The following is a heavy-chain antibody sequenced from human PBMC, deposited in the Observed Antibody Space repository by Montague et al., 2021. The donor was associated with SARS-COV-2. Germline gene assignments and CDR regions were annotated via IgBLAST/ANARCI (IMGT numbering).Heavy chain of an antibody. V-gene: IGHV3-74*01. Sequence: SLRLSCAASGFDFSDHWVHWVRQVPHQGLVWVARISGDGSGKNHADSVKGRFSISRDNGTVFLEMNNLRVEDTAVYFCVTISGDYVVAFDIWGHGTMVTVSP. D-gene: IGHD2-21*02. CDR3: VTISGDYVVAFDI. CDR2: ISGDGSGK. J-gene: IGHJ3*02. CDR1: GFDFSDHW.